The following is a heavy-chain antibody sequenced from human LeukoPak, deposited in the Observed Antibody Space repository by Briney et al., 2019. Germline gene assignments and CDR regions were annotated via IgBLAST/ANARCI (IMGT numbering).Heavy chain of an antibody. CDR3: ARDFRNYYDSSGYYGGGAFDI. Sequence: PSETLSLTCTVSGGSISSYDWSWIRQPAGKGLEWVGRIYTSGSTNYNPAMESRFTLSVGTSKNQFSLKLSSLTAADTAVYYCARDFRNYYDSSGYYGGGAFDIWGQGTMVTVSS. CDR2: IYTSGST. J-gene: IGHJ3*02. CDR1: GGSISSYD. D-gene: IGHD3-22*01. V-gene: IGHV4-4*07.